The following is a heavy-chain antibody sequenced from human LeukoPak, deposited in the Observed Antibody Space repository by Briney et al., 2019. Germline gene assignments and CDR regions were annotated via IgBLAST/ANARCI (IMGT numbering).Heavy chain of an antibody. Sequence: SGGSLRLSCAASGFIFSDYYMTWVRQAPGKGLEWVSVIYSGGSTYYADSVKGRFTISRDNSKNTLYLQMNSLRAEDTAVYYCARIVAGGAFDIWGQGTMVTVSS. J-gene: IGHJ3*02. D-gene: IGHD1-26*01. CDR2: IYSGGST. V-gene: IGHV3-66*01. CDR3: ARIVAGGAFDI. CDR1: GFIFSDYY.